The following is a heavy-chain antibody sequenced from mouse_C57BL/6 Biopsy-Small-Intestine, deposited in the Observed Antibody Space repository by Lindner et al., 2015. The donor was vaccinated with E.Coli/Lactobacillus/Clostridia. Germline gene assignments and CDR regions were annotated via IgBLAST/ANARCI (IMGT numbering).Heavy chain of an antibody. J-gene: IGHJ4*01. V-gene: IGHV1-64*01. CDR3: ARQGPRGDLDY. D-gene: IGHD3-3*01. CDR2: INPNSAGT. CDR1: GYTFTGHY. Sequence: SVKVSCKASGYTFTGHYMHWVRQAPGQGLEWMGWINPNSAGTNYAPKFQGRVTMTRDTSISTAYMELRRLTSDDTALFYCARQGPRGDLDYWGQGTLVTVSS.